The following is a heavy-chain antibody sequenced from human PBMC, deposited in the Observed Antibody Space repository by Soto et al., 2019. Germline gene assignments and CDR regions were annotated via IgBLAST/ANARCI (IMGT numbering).Heavy chain of an antibody. CDR1: GYSFTDYY. J-gene: IGHJ6*01. Sequence: QVQLVQSGAEVRKPGASVKVSCKASGYSFTDYYIHWVRQAPGQGLEWLGCINPNTGVTHFAEKFRVWVTMPRDTPSRTADMEQNALCSGDTAVYYWGRSPGDFGYVLDVW. CDR2: INPNTGVT. D-gene: IGHD4-17*01. V-gene: IGHV1-2*04. CDR3: GRSPGDFGYVLDV.